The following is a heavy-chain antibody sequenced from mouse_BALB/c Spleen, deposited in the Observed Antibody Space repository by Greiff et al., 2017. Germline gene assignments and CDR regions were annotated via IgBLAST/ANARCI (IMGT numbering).Heavy chain of an antibody. CDR3: ARGISRDYAMDY. V-gene: IGHV5-4*02. CDR2: ISDGGSYT. D-gene: IGHD1-1*01. Sequence: EVNVVESGGGLVKPGGSLKLSCAASGFTFSDYYMYWVRQTPEKRLEWVATISDGGSYTYYPDSVKGRFTISRDNAKNNLYLQMSSLKSEDTAMYYCARGISRDYAMDYWGQGTSVTVSS. CDR1: GFTFSDYY. J-gene: IGHJ4*01.